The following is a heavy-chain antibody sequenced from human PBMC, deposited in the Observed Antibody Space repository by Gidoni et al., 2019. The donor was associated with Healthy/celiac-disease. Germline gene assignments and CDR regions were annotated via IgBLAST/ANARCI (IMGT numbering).Heavy chain of an antibody. Sequence: QVQLQQWGAGLLKPSETLSLTCAVYGGSFSGYYWSWIRQPPGKGLEWIGEINHSGSTNYNPSLKSRVTISVDTSKNQFSLKLSSVTAADTAVYYCARGIAARPGCFDPWGQGTLVTVSS. CDR2: INHSGST. D-gene: IGHD6-6*01. J-gene: IGHJ5*02. V-gene: IGHV4-34*01. CDR1: GGSFSGYY. CDR3: ARGIAARPGCFDP.